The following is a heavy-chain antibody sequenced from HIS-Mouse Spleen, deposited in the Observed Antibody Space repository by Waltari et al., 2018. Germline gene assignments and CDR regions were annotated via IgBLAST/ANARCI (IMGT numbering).Heavy chain of an antibody. J-gene: IGHJ4*02. Sequence: EVQLVESGGGLVQPGGSLRLHCAASGVTVSSNYMSWVRQAPGKGLEWVSVIYSGGSTYYADSVKGRFTISRDNSKNTLYLQLNSLRAEDTAVYYCARSNWYFDYWGQGTLVTVSS. CDR2: IYSGGST. V-gene: IGHV3-66*01. CDR3: ARSNWYFDY. CDR1: GVTVSSNY. D-gene: IGHD7-27*01.